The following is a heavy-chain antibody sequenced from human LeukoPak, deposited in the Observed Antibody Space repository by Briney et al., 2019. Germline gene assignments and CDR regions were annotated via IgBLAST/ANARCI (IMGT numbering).Heavy chain of an antibody. D-gene: IGHD3-3*01. CDR2: IYYSGST. Sequence: PSETLSLTCTVSGGSISSYYWSCILQPPGKGLEWIGYIYYSGSTNYNPSLKSRVTISVDTSKNQFSLKLSSVTAADTAVYYCARGLGDYWGQGTLVTVSS. V-gene: IGHV4-59*01. CDR3: ARGLGDY. J-gene: IGHJ4*02. CDR1: GGSISSYY.